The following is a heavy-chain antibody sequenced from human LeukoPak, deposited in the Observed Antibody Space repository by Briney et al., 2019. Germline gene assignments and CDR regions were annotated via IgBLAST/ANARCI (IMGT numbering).Heavy chain of an antibody. CDR2: TSYDGSTK. CDR1: GFTFSSYR. CDR3: ARDKPSGSSAGSVFDI. D-gene: IGHD1-26*01. V-gene: IGHV3-30*03. Sequence: PGGSLRLSCAASGFTFSSYRMHWVRQAPGKGLEWVAFTSYDGSTKYNADSVKGRFTISRDNSKNTLYLQMNSLRADDTAVYYCARDKPSGSSAGSVFDIWGQGAMVTVSA. J-gene: IGHJ3*02.